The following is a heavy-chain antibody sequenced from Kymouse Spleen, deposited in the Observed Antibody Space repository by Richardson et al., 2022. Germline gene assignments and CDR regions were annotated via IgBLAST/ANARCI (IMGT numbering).Heavy chain of an antibody. CDR1: GFTFDDYA. D-gene: IGHD3-10*01. Sequence: EVQLVESGGGLVQPGRSLRLSCAASGFTFDDYAMHWVRQAPGKGLEWVSGISWNSGSIGYADSVKGRFTISRDNAKNSLYLQMNSLRAEDTALYYCAKDKDSNYYGSGSYYNYYYYGMDVWGQGTTVTVSS. J-gene: IGHJ6*02. CDR2: ISWNSGSI. V-gene: IGHV3-9*01. CDR3: AKDKDSNYYGSGSYYNYYYYGMDV.